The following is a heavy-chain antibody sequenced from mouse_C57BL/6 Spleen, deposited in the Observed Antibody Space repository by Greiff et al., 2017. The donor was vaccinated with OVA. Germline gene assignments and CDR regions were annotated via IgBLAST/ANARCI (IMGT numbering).Heavy chain of an antibody. Sequence: VKLVESGPGLVQPSQSLSITCTVSGFSLTSYGVHWVRQSPGKGLEWLGVIWSGGSTDYNAAFISRLSISKDNSKSQVFFKMNSLQADDTAIYYCARSHYDGGYYAMDYWGQGTSVTVSS. J-gene: IGHJ4*01. V-gene: IGHV2-2*01. CDR1: GFSLTSYG. CDR3: ARSHYDGGYYAMDY. CDR2: IWSGGST. D-gene: IGHD1-2*01.